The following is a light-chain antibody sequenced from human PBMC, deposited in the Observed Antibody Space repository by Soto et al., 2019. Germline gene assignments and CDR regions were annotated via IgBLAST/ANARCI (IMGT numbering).Light chain of an antibody. CDR1: QSVSSSY. J-gene: IGKJ1*01. V-gene: IGKV3-20*01. Sequence: EIVLTQSPGTLSLSPGERATLSCRASQSVSSSYLAWYQQKPGQAPRLLIYGASSRATGIPDRFSGSGSGTXXXLTXSRLEPEDFAVYYCQQYGSSTWTFGQGTKVEIK. CDR3: QQYGSSTWT. CDR2: GAS.